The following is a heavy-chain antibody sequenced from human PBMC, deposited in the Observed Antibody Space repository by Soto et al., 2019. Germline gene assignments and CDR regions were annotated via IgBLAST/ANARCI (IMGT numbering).Heavy chain of an antibody. CDR2: IMPTVDSA. CDR3: AVAAVREIMAEESSGMAV. D-gene: IGHD3-10*01. V-gene: IGHV1-69*01. J-gene: IGHJ6*02. CDR1: GGTLSDYA. Sequence: QVQLVQSGAEVKTPGSSVKVSCKASGGTLSDYAISWVRQAPGQGLEWMGGIMPTVDSANYAQNFQGRLTISAYESTSTANLELSSMRSDDTAVYYCAVAAVREIMAEESSGMAVWGQGTTVIVSS.